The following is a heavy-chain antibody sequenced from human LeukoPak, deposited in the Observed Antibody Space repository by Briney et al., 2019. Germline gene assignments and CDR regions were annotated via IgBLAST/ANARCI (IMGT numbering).Heavy chain of an antibody. CDR3: ARGTRYITGYLY. Sequence: GGTLRLSCAASVFTFSNYWMSWVRQAPGKGLEWVAKLNQDGREKYYVDSVKGRFTISRDNAKNSLYLQMNSLRAEDTAMYYCARGTRYITGYLYWGQGTLVTVSS. J-gene: IGHJ4*02. CDR2: LNQDGREK. CDR1: VFTFSNYW. V-gene: IGHV3-7*01. D-gene: IGHD6-19*01.